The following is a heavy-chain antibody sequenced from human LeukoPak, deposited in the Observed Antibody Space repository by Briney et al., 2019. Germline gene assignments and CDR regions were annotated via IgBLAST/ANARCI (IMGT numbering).Heavy chain of an antibody. CDR1: GGSISSSNW. J-gene: IGHJ4*02. Sequence: SETLSLTCAVSGGSISSSNWWSWVRQPPGKGLEWIGVIYHSGSTNYNPSLKSRVTISVDKSKNQFSLKLSSVTAADTAVYYCARFIAVAGRGGYYFDYWGQGTLVTVSS. V-gene: IGHV4-4*02. CDR3: ARFIAVAGRGGYYFDY. D-gene: IGHD6-19*01. CDR2: IYHSGST.